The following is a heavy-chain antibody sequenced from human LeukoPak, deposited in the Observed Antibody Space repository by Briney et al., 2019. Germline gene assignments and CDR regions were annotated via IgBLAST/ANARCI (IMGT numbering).Heavy chain of an antibody. J-gene: IGHJ4*02. CDR2: IKQDGSVK. D-gene: IGHD6-6*01. CDR1: GFTFSSYL. Sequence: GGSLRLSCAASGFTFSSYLMNWVRQAPGKGLEWVATIKQDGSVKNYVCSVKGRFTVSRDNAKNLVYLQMSSLRAEDTAVYYCARDPAAAPYFDYWGQGALVTVSS. V-gene: IGHV3-7*01. CDR3: ARDPAAAPYFDY.